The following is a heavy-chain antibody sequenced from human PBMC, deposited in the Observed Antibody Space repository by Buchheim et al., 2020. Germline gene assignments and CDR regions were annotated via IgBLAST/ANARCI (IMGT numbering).Heavy chain of an antibody. CDR2: INPSGGST. CDR1: GYTFTSYY. V-gene: IGHV1-46*01. J-gene: IGHJ5*02. CDR3: ASDRGNSYGPPYNWFDP. Sequence: QVQLVQSGAEVKKPGASVKVSCKASGYTFTSYYMHWVRQAPGQGLEWMGIINPSGGSTSYAQKFQGRVTMTRDTSTSTVYMELSSLRSENTAVYYCASDRGNSYGPPYNWFDPWGQGTL. D-gene: IGHD5-18*01.